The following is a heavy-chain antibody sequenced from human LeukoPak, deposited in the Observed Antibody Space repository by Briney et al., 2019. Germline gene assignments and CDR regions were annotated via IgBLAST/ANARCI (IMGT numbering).Heavy chain of an antibody. CDR1: GFNFEISW. CDR2: VNREETGR. CDR3: VRFSFAGPDSDY. J-gene: IGHJ4*02. Sequence: GGSLRLSCAASGFNFEISWMTWVRQAPGKGLEWVTNVNREETGRYYVVSVKGRFTTSRDNARSSLYLQMNSLKTEDTAIYYCVRFSFAGPDSDYWGRGTLVTVSS. D-gene: IGHD3-16*01. V-gene: IGHV3-7*01.